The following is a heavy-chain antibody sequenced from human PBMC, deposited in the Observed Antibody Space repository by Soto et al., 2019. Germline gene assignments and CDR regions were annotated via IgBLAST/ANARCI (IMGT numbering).Heavy chain of an antibody. CDR3: ARILFFRPGIDAFDV. Sequence: EVQLVESGGGLVKPGGSLRLSCAASGFTFSTYGMTWVRQAPGKGLEWVSSFGRVITAMFYSASVKGRFAVSRDNAKNSLFLQLNSLRVEDTAVYYCARILFFRPGIDAFDVWGQGTVVTVSS. D-gene: IGHD1-1*01. J-gene: IGHJ3*01. V-gene: IGHV3-21*02. CDR2: FGRVITAM. CDR1: GFTFSTYG.